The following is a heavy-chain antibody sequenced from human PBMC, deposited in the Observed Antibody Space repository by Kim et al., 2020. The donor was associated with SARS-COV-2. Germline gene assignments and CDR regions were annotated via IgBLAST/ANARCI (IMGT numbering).Heavy chain of an antibody. J-gene: IGHJ3*02. CDR1: GFTFSSYA. Sequence: LSLTCAASGFTFSSYAMSWVRQAAGKGPEWVSGISGSGGSTYYADSVKGRFTISRDNSKNTLYLQMNSLRAEDTAVYYCAKDGRLSHLWGDAFDIWGQGTMVTVSS. CDR2: ISGSGGST. CDR3: AKDGRLSHLWGDAFDI. D-gene: IGHD3-3*02. V-gene: IGHV3-23*01.